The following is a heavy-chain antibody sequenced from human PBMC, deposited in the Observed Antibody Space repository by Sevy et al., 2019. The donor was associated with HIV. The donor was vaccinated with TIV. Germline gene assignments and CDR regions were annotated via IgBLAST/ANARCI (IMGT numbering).Heavy chain of an antibody. Sequence: GGSLRLSCVGSGFAFSSYSMNWVCQAPGKGLESLSYMNSITSTIYYADSVRGRFTISRDNAKNSVSLQMHSLRAEDTAVYYCARNGGYADYGMDVWGQGTTVTVSS. CDR3: ARNGGYADYGMDV. V-gene: IGHV3-48*01. CDR2: MNSITSTI. J-gene: IGHJ6*02. D-gene: IGHD2-2*01. CDR1: GFAFSSYS.